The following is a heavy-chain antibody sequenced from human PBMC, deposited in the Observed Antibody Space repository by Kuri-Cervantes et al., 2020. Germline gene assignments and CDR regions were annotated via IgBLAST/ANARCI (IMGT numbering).Heavy chain of an antibody. CDR1: GFTFSSYW. V-gene: IGHV3-7*01. D-gene: IGHD3-22*01. Sequence: GESLKISCAASGFTFSSYWRSWVRQAPGKGLEWVANIKQDGSEKYYVDSVKGRFTISRDNAKNSLYLQMNSLRAEDTAVYYCARAVRSYYYDSSGYGYWGQGTLVTVSS. CDR2: IKQDGSEK. CDR3: ARAVRSYYYDSSGYGY. J-gene: IGHJ4*02.